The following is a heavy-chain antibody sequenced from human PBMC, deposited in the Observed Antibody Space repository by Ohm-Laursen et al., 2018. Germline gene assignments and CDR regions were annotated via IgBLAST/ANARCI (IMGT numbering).Heavy chain of an antibody. Sequence: SLRLSCAASGFTFSSYGMHWVRQAPGKGLEWVAVISYDGSNKYYADSVKGRFTISRDNSKNTLYLQMNSLRAEDTAAYYCARDSGLAAPDHWGQGTLVTVSS. D-gene: IGHD6-13*01. J-gene: IGHJ5*02. CDR2: ISYDGSNK. CDR3: ARDSGLAAPDH. CDR1: GFTFSSYG. V-gene: IGHV3-30*03.